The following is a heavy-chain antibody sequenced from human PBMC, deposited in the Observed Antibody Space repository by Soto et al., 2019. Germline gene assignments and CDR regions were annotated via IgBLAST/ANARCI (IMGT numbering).Heavy chain of an antibody. CDR3: ARAVSYYYGSGSDMGHDYYYYYYMDV. V-gene: IGHV4-34*01. CDR1: GGSFSGYY. D-gene: IGHD3-10*01. Sequence: SETLSLTCAVYGGSFSGYYWSWIRQPPGKGLEWIGEINHSGSTNYNPSLKSRVTISVDTSKNQFSLKLSSVTAADTAVYYCARAVSYYYGSGSDMGHDYYYYYYMDVWGKGTTVTVSS. CDR2: INHSGST. J-gene: IGHJ6*03.